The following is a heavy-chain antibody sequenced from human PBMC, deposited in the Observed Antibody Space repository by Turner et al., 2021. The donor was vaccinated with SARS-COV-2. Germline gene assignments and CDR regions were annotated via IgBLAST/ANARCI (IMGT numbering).Heavy chain of an antibody. Sequence: QVQLVQSGAEVKKPVSSVTVSFQASGYIFINYYIPWVRQAPGQGLEWVGIIKPSGGGTRYAQKFRGRVTMTRDTSTSTVSMELSSLRSEDTAVYYCARGELWSFSSYDNWGQGTLVTVSS. CDR1: GYIFINYY. CDR2: IKPSGGGT. J-gene: IGHJ4*02. V-gene: IGHV1-46*03. CDR3: ARGELWSFSSYDN. D-gene: IGHD3-10*01.